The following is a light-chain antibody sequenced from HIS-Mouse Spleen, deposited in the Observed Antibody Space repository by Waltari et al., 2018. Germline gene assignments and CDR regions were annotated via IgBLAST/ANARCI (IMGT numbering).Light chain of an antibody. CDR2: EDS. CDR3: YSTDSSGNHRV. V-gene: IGLV3-10*01. J-gene: IGLJ2*01. CDR1: ALPKKY. Sequence: SYELTQPPSVSVSPGQTASSTCPGDALPKKYAYWYQQKSGQAPVLVTYEDSKRPSGIPERFSGSSSGTMATLTISGAQVEDEADYYCYSTDSSGNHRVFGGGTKLTVL.